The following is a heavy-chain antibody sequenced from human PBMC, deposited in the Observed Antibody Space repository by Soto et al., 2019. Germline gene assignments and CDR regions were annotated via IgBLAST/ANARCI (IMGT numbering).Heavy chain of an antibody. V-gene: IGHV3-30*03. CDR2: ISYDGSNK. CDR1: GFTFSSYG. Sequence: QVQLVESGGGVVQPGRSLRLSCAASGFTFSSYGMQWVRQAAGKGLEWVAVISYDGSNKYYADSVKGRFTISRDNSKNTLYLQMNSLRAADTTVYYCTTYFWGGLVAAGIVCVRNWGQGLLVTVSS. J-gene: IGHJ4*02. D-gene: IGHD6-13*01. CDR3: TTYFWGGLVAAGIVCVRN.